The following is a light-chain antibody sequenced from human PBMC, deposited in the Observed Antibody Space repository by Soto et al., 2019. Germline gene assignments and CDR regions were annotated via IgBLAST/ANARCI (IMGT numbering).Light chain of an antibody. V-gene: IGKV1-5*01. CDR3: QQCNSYPWT. J-gene: IGKJ4*02. CDR2: DAS. CDR1: QSLNSR. Sequence: DIHLTQYPSTLSASVGNRLTLTRRASQSLNSRLAWYQQRPGKAPKLLIYDASTLESGVPSRFSGSGSGTEFTLTISSLQPDDFATYYCQQCNSYPWTFGGGTKVDIK.